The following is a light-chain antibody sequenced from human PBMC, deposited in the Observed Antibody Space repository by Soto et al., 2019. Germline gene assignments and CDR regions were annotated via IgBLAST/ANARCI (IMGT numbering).Light chain of an antibody. Sequence: QSVLTQPASVSGSPGQSITISCTGTSSDVGGYNYVSWYQQHPGKAPKLMIYEVSNRPSGVSNRFSGSKSGNTASLTISGLRAEDEADYYCSSYTSSSTPHVVFGGGTKLTVL. CDR3: SSYTSSSTPHVV. J-gene: IGLJ2*01. CDR1: SSDVGGYNY. V-gene: IGLV2-14*01. CDR2: EVS.